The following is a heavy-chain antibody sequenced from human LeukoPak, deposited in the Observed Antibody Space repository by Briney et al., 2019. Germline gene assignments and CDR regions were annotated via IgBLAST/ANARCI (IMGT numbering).Heavy chain of an antibody. CDR2: IYYSGST. CDR1: GGSISRSRDY. D-gene: IGHD6-13*01. Sequence: SETLSLTCTVSGGSISRSRDYWGWIRQPPGKGLEWIGSIYYSGSTYYNPSLKSRVTISGDTSKNRFSLKLSSVTAADTAVYYCARSGTYQHSSSYDYWGQGTLVTVSS. J-gene: IGHJ4*02. CDR3: ARSGTYQHSSSYDY. V-gene: IGHV4-39*07.